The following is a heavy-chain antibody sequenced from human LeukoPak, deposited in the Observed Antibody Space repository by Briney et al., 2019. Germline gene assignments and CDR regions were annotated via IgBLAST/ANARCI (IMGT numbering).Heavy chain of an antibody. V-gene: IGHV1-69*13. Sequence: SVKVSCKASGGTFSSYAISWVRQATGQGLEWIGGIIPIFGTANYAQKFQGRVTITADESTSTAYMELSSLRSEDTAVYYCARDVGRYGSGSYNDAFDIWGQGTMVTVSS. CDR3: ARDVGRYGSGSYNDAFDI. CDR1: GGTFSSYA. J-gene: IGHJ3*02. CDR2: IIPIFGTA. D-gene: IGHD3-10*01.